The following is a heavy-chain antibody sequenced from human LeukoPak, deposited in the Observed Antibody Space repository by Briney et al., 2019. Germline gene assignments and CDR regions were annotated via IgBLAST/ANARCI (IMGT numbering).Heavy chain of an antibody. J-gene: IGHJ4*02. Sequence: GGSLTLSCAASGFTFSNCAMSWVRKAPGKGLEWVSAISDDGGDTKYAESVKGRFTISRDNSRNRLYLQMNSLRVEDTAIYYCGRDWKLDYWGQGILATVSS. V-gene: IGHV3-23*01. D-gene: IGHD1-1*01. CDR2: ISDDGGDT. CDR3: GRDWKLDY. CDR1: GFTFSNCA.